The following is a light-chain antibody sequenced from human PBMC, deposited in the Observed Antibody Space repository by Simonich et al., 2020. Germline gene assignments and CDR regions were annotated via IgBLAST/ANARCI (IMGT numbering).Light chain of an antibody. V-gene: IGLV2-14*01. CDR1: SSDVGGSHY. CDR3: SSYTSSSPWV. Sequence: QSALPQPASVSGSPGQSITISCTGTSSDVGGSHYVSWYQQHPGKAPKLMIYDVSKRPAGGSNRCSGSKSGNTASLTISGLQAEDEADYYGSSYTSSSPWVFGGGTKLTVL. CDR2: DVS. J-gene: IGLJ3*02.